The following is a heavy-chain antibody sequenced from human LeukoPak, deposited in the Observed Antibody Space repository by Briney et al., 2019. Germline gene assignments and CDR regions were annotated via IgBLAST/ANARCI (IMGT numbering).Heavy chain of an antibody. CDR1: GFTFSSYW. Sequence: GGSLRLSCAASGFTFSSYWMSWVRQAPGKGLEWVANIKQDGSEKYYVDSVKGRFTISRDNAKNSLYLQMNSLRAEDTAVYYCAKDAVLLWFGELKYFDYWGQGTLVTVSS. V-gene: IGHV3-7*03. CDR2: IKQDGSEK. D-gene: IGHD3-10*01. J-gene: IGHJ4*02. CDR3: AKDAVLLWFGELKYFDY.